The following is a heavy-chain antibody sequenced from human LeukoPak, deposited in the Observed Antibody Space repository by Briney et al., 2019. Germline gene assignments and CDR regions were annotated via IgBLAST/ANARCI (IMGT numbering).Heavy chain of an antibody. CDR3: ARVEMATIAAFDI. CDR2: TRNKANSYTT. J-gene: IGHJ3*02. Sequence: GGSLRLSCAASGFTFSDHHMAWVRQSPGKGLEWVGRTRNKANSYTTEYAASVKGRFTISRDDSKNSLYLQMNSLKTEDTAVYYCARVEMATIAAFDIWGQGTMVTVSS. D-gene: IGHD5-24*01. CDR1: GFTFSDHH. V-gene: IGHV3-72*01.